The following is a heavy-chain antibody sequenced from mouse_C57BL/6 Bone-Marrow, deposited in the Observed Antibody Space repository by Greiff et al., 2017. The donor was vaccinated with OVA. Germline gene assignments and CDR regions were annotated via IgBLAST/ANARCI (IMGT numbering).Heavy chain of an antibody. J-gene: IGHJ4*01. Sequence: EVQLVESGGDLVKPGGSLKLSCAASGFTFSSYGMSWVRQTPDKRLEWVATISSGGSYTYYPDSVKGRFTISRDNAKNTLYLQMSSLKSEDTAMYYCAGTVVATPYYYAMDYWGQGTSVTVSS. CDR1: GFTFSSYG. CDR2: ISSGGSYT. V-gene: IGHV5-6*01. D-gene: IGHD1-1*01. CDR3: AGTVVATPYYYAMDY.